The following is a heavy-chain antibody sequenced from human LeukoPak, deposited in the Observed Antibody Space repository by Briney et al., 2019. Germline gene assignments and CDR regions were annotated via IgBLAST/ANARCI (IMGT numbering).Heavy chain of an antibody. CDR2: ISGSGGST. Sequence: PGGSLRLSCAASGFTFSSYAMSWVRQAPGKGLEWVSAISGSGGSTYYADSVKGRFTISRDNAKDSLYLQMNSLRAEDTALYYCARVIAYSSSWYEYGNNWFDPWGQGTLVTVSS. CDR1: GFTFSSYA. D-gene: IGHD6-13*01. J-gene: IGHJ5*02. V-gene: IGHV3-23*01. CDR3: ARVIAYSSSWYEYGNNWFDP.